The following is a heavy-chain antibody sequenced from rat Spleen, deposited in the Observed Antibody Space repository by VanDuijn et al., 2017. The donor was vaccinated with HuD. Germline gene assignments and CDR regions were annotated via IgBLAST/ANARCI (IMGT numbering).Heavy chain of an antibody. CDR1: GFSLTSYN. J-gene: IGHJ2*01. CDR2: MWSGGST. V-gene: IGHV2-45*01. D-gene: IGHD1-1*01. Sequence: QVQLMESGPGLVQPSETLSLTCTVSGFSLTSYNVHWVRQPPGKGLEWMGVMWSGGSTDYSSALKSRLSISRDTSKSQVLLKMNNLQTEDTATYYCASKIYYYSGVDYWGQGVMVTVSS. CDR3: ASKIYYYSGVDY.